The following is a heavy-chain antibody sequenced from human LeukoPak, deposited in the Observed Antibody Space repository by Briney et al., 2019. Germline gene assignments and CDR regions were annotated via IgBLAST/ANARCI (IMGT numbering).Heavy chain of an antibody. CDR3: ARIRFLEWLLADYYYYYMDV. V-gene: IGHV1-18*01. CDR1: GYTFTSYG. CDR2: ISAYNGNT. D-gene: IGHD3-3*01. J-gene: IGHJ6*03. Sequence: ASVKVSCKASGYTFTSYGISWVRQAPGQGLEWMGWISAYNGNTNYAQKLQGRVTMTTDTSTSTAYMELRSLRSDDTAVYYYARIRFLEWLLADYYYYYMDVWGKGTTVTVSS.